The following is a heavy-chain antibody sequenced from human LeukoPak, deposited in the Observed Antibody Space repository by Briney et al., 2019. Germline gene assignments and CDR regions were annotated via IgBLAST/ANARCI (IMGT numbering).Heavy chain of an antibody. CDR2: ISSSSSTI. CDR3: ARDARSPTYYDFWSGYLFDY. J-gene: IGHJ4*02. CDR1: GFTFSSYS. V-gene: IGHV3-48*04. D-gene: IGHD3-3*01. Sequence: GGSLRLSCAASGFTFSSYSMNWVRQAPGKGLEWVSYISSSSSTIYYADSVKGRFTISRDNAKNSLYLQMNSLRAEDTAVYYCARDARSPTYYDFWSGYLFDYWGQGTLVTVSS.